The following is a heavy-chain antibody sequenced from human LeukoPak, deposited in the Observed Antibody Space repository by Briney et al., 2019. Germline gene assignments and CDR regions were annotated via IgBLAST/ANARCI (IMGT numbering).Heavy chain of an antibody. CDR3: ARDYGYDYVWGSYRYGGLVY. Sequence: ASVKVSCKASGYTFTSYGISWVRQAPGQGLEWMGWISAYNGNTNYAQKLQGRVTMTTDTSTSTAYMELRSLRSDDTAVYYCARDYGYDYVWGSYRYGGLVYWSQGTLVTVSS. V-gene: IGHV1-18*01. CDR2: ISAYNGNT. J-gene: IGHJ4*02. CDR1: GYTFTSYG. D-gene: IGHD3-16*02.